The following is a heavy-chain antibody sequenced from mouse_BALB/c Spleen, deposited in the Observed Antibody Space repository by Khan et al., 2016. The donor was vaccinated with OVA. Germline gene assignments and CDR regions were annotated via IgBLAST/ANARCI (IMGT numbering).Heavy chain of an antibody. CDR3: VREGAYYRSDGWFAY. J-gene: IGHJ3*01. D-gene: IGHD2-14*01. CDR1: GYTFTSYT. CDR2: INPSNHYT. V-gene: IGHV1-4*01. Sequence: VQLQQSGAEQARPGASVKMSCKASGYTFTSYTIHWVRQRPGQTLEWIGHINPSNHYTNYNHNLKDKATLIVDKSSITAYMQLSSLTSEDSAVYYCVREGAYYRSDGWFAYWGQGTLVTVSA.